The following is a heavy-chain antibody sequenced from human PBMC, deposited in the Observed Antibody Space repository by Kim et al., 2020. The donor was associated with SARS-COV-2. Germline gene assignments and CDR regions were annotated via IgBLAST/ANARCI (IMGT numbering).Heavy chain of an antibody. V-gene: IGHV1-69*13. CDR1: GGTFSSYA. D-gene: IGHD3-10*01. Sequence: SVKVSCKASGGTFSSYAISWVRQAPGQGLEWMGGIIPIFGTANYAQKFQGRVTITADESTGTAYMELSSLRSEDTAVYYCARVDVYSGSGRSIDYWGQGTLVTVSS. J-gene: IGHJ4*02. CDR3: ARVDVYSGSGRSIDY. CDR2: IIPIFGTA.